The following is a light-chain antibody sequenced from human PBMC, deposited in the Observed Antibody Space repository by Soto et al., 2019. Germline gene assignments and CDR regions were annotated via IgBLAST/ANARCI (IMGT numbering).Light chain of an antibody. V-gene: IGLV4-60*03. Sequence: QPVLTQSSSASASLGSSVKLTCTLSSGHSSYIIAWHQQQPGKAPRYLMKLEGSGSYNKGSGVPDRFSGSSSGADRYLTISNLQSEDEADYYCETWDSLMFGGGTKVTVL. CDR2: LEGSGSY. CDR1: SGHSSYI. CDR3: ETWDSLM. J-gene: IGLJ3*02.